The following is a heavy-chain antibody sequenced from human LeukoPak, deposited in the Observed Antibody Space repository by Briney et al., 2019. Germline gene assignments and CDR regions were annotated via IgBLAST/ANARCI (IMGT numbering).Heavy chain of an antibody. J-gene: IGHJ3*02. Sequence: GGSLRLSCAASGFIFSNYAMHWVRQAPGKGLEWVAVIRYDGSNQYYADSVKGRFTISRDNSKNTLYLQMNSLRAEDTAVYYCDTDSGVGMATTYSILDIWGQGTMVTVSS. D-gene: IGHD5-24*01. V-gene: IGHV3-30*02. CDR3: DTDSGVGMATTYSILDI. CDR2: IRYDGSNQ. CDR1: GFIFSNYA.